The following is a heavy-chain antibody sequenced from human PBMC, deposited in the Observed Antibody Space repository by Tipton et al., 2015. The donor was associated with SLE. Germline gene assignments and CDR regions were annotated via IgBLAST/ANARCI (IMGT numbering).Heavy chain of an antibody. Sequence: GLVKPSETLSLTCAVSGYSISSGYYWGWIRQPPGKGLEWIGSIYHSGSTYYNPSLKSRVTISVDTSKNQFSLKLSSVTAADTAVYYCARRIAARSGNWFDPWGQGTLITVSS. J-gene: IGHJ5*02. D-gene: IGHD6-6*01. CDR2: IYHSGST. CDR3: ARRIAARSGNWFDP. V-gene: IGHV4-38-2*01. CDR1: GYSISSGYY.